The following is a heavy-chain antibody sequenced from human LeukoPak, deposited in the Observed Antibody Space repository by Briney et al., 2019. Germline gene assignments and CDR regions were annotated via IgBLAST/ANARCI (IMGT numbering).Heavy chain of an antibody. D-gene: IGHD4-17*01. V-gene: IGHV3-11*04. J-gene: IGHJ6*02. Sequence: GGSLRLSCAASGFTFSHHYMSWIRQAPGKGLEWISYISSSGSIKYYADSVQGRFTISRDNGKNSLYLQMNSLRAEDTAVYYCARDDYGDYAVYYYYGMDVWGQGTTVTVSS. CDR1: GFTFSHHY. CDR2: ISSSGSIK. CDR3: ARDDYGDYAVYYYYGMDV.